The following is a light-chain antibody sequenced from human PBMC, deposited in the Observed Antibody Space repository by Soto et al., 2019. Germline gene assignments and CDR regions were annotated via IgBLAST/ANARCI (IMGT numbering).Light chain of an antibody. J-gene: IGLJ2*01. Sequence: QSALTQPPSASGTPVQRVTISCSGSSSNIGSNYVYWYQQLPGTAPKLLIYRNNQRPSGVPDRFSGSKSGTSASLAISGLRSEDEADYYCAAWDESMSAVVFGGGTKLTVL. CDR1: SSNIGSNY. CDR2: RNN. V-gene: IGLV1-47*01. CDR3: AAWDESMSAVV.